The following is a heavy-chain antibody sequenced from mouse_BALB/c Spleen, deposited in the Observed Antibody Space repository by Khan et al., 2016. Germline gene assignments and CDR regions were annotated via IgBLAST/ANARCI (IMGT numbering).Heavy chain of an antibody. D-gene: IGHD2-12*01. CDR3: AGGVATTYFDY. CDR1: GFTFSSFG. V-gene: IGHV5-17*02. J-gene: IGHJ2*01. Sequence: EVELVESGGGLVQPGGSRKLSCAASGFTFSSFGMHWVRQAPEKGLEWVAYISSGSSTIYYADTVKGRFTISRDNPKNTLFLQMTSLRSEDTAMYYCAGGVATTYFDYWGQGTTLTVSS. CDR2: ISSGSSTI.